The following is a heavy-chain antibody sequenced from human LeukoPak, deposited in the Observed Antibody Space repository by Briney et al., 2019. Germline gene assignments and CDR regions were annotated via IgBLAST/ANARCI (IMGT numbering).Heavy chain of an antibody. Sequence: PSETLSLTCAVYGGSFSGYYWSWIRQPPGKGLEWIGEINHSGSTNYNPPLKSRVTISVDTSKNQFSLKLSSVTAADTAVYYCARGPPLGSSYFDYWGQGTLVTVSS. CDR1: GGSFSGYY. CDR3: ARGPPLGSSYFDY. V-gene: IGHV4-34*01. CDR2: INHSGST. D-gene: IGHD6-6*01. J-gene: IGHJ4*02.